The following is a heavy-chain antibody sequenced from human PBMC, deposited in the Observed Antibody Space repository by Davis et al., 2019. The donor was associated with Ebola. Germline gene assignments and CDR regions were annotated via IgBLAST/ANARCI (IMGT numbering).Heavy chain of an antibody. CDR2: IWYDGSKK. Sequence: GESLKISCAASGFTFRSYGMHWIRQAPGKGLEWVARIWYDGSKKDYADSVKGRFTISRDNSKNTLYLQMNGLRVEDTAIYYCAKDTSNIWFDIWGQGTMVTVSS. D-gene: IGHD1-26*01. V-gene: IGHV3-33*06. CDR3: AKDTSNIWFDI. J-gene: IGHJ3*02. CDR1: GFTFRSYG.